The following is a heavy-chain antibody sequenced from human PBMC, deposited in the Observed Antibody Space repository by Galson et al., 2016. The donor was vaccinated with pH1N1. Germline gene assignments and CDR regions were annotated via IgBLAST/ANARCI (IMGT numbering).Heavy chain of an antibody. CDR3: AHREVMITNAFDF. Sequence: PALVTPTQTLTLTCTFSGFSISSSGMGVGWIRQPPGKALEWLAVIYWDDDKRYSPSLKSRLTITKDTSKNHVVPTMTNMDPMDTATYYCAHREVMITNAFDFWGQGTMVTVSS. V-gene: IGHV2-5*02. D-gene: IGHD3-16*01. J-gene: IGHJ3*01. CDR2: IYWDDDK. CDR1: GFSISSSGMG.